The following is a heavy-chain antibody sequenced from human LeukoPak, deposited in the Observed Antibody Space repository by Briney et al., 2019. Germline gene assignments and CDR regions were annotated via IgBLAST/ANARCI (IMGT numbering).Heavy chain of an antibody. CDR2: ISGSGGST. CDR1: GFTFSSYA. J-gene: IGHJ3*02. D-gene: IGHD4-23*01. Sequence: LSGGSLRLSCAASGFTFSSYAMSWVRQAPGKGLEWVSAISGSGGSTYYADSVKGRFTISRDNSKNTLYLQMNSLRAEDTAVYYCALTGRNYGGKGAFGAFDIWGQGTMVTVSS. CDR3: ALTGRNYGGKGAFGAFDI. V-gene: IGHV3-23*01.